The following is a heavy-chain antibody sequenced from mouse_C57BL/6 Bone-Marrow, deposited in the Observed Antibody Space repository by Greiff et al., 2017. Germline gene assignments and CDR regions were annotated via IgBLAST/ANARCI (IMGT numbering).Heavy chain of an antibody. CDR3: AKVVSSHWYFDV. J-gene: IGHJ1*03. CDR1: GYTFTSYC. V-gene: IGHV1-7*01. Sequence: VKLMESGAELAKPGASVKLSCKASGYTFTSYCMHWVKQRPGQGLEWIGYINPSSGYTKYNQKFKDKATLTADKSSSTAYMQLSRLTYEDSAVYYCAKVVSSHWYFDVWGTGTTVTVSS. CDR2: INPSSGYT. D-gene: IGHD1-1*01.